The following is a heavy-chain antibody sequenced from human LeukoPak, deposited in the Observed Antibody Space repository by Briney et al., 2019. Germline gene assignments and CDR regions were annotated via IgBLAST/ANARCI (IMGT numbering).Heavy chain of an antibody. Sequence: GRSLRLSCAASGFTFDDYAMHWVRQAPGKGLEWVSGISRNSGSIGYADSVKGRFTISRDNAKNSLYLQMNSLRAEDTALYYCAKDKYSSGWYWFDPWGQGTLVTVSS. J-gene: IGHJ5*02. D-gene: IGHD6-19*01. CDR2: ISRNSGSI. V-gene: IGHV3-9*01. CDR1: GFTFDDYA. CDR3: AKDKYSSGWYWFDP.